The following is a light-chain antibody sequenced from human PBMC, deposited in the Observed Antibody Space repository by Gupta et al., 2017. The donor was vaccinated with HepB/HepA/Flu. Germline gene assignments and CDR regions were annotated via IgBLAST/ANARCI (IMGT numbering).Light chain of an antibody. Sequence: DVVMTQSPLSLPVTPGEPASISCRSSQSLRHSNGYTYLDWHLQRPGQSPQLLIYLAYNRASGVPDRFAGSGSGTDFTLSITRVEAEDVGVYYCVHSLQTPTFGPGTKVDI. CDR3: VHSLQTPT. CDR1: QSLRHSNGYTY. CDR2: LAY. V-gene: IGKV2-28*01. J-gene: IGKJ3*01.